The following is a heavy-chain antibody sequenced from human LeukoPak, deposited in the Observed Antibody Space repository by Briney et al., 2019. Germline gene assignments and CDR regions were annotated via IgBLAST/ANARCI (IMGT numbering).Heavy chain of an antibody. D-gene: IGHD6-6*01. CDR1: GFTFSSYA. Sequence: GGSLRLSCAASGFTFSSYAMHWVRQAPGKGLEWVAVISYDGSNKYYADSVKGRFTISRDNSKNTLYLQMNSLRAEDTAVYYCARGFFYYLGGSSSSDFDYWGQGTLVTVSS. CDR3: ARGFFYYLGGSSSSDFDY. CDR2: ISYDGSNK. V-gene: IGHV3-30*04. J-gene: IGHJ4*02.